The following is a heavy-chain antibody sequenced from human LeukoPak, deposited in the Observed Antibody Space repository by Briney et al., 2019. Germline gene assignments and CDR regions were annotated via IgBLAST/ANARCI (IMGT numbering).Heavy chain of an antibody. D-gene: IGHD6-13*01. J-gene: IGHJ4*02. V-gene: IGHV3-48*02. CDR3: ARDQGAVSWWDY. CDR1: GGSISSYY. Sequence: ETLSLTCTVSGGSISSYYWSWIRQPPGKGLEWVSYISSSSSTIYYADSVKGRFTISRDNAKNSLYLQMNSLRDEDTAVYYCARDQGAVSWWDYWGQGTLVTVSS. CDR2: ISSSSSTI.